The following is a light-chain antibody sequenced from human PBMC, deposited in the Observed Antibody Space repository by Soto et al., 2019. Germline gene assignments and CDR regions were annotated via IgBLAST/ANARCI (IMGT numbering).Light chain of an antibody. CDR3: ETWSNDIRV. CDR2: LNSDGSH. J-gene: IGLJ3*02. Sequence: QPVLTQPPSASASLGASVKLTCTLSSGHNSYAIAWHQQQPEKGPRYLMKLNSDGSHSKGDGIPDRFSGSSSGAERYLTISSLQSEDEADYYCETWSNDIRVFGGGTQLTVL. CDR1: SGHNSYA. V-gene: IGLV4-69*01.